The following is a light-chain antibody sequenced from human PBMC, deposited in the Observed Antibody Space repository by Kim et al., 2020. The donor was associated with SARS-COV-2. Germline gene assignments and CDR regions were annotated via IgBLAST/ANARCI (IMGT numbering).Light chain of an antibody. Sequence: DIQMTQSPSSLSASVGDRVTITCQASQDISNSLNWYQQKPGKAPKLLIYEASNLETGVPSRFSGSGSGTDFTFTISSLQPEDIATYYCQQYDDPITFGQGTRLEIK. CDR2: EAS. CDR3: QQYDDPIT. J-gene: IGKJ5*01. CDR1: QDISNS. V-gene: IGKV1-33*01.